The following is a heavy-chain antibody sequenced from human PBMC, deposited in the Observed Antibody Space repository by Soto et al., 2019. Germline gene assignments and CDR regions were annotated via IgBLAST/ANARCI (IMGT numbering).Heavy chain of an antibody. D-gene: IGHD2-2*01. CDR1: GGSISTYY. J-gene: IGHJ5*02. CDR2: IYYNGRT. CDR3: ARGYCSSTSCYSNNWFDP. V-gene: IGHV4-59*12. Sequence: SETLSLTCTVSGGSISTYYWSWIRQPPGKGLEWIGYIYYNGRTNYNPSLESRVTISVDTSKSQFSLKLSSVTAADTAVYYCARGYCSSTSCYSNNWFDPWGQGTLVTVSS.